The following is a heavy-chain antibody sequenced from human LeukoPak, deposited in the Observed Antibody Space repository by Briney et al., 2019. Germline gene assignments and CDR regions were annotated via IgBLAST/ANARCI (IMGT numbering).Heavy chain of an antibody. V-gene: IGHV3-23*01. CDR2: ISGSGGST. Sequence: GGSLRLSCAASGFTFSSYAMSWVRQAPGKGLEWVSAISGSGGSTYYADSVKGRFTISRDNSKNTLYLQMNSLRAEDTAVYYCARDVVTMIVVVINFLVSIIDYWGQGTLVTVSS. D-gene: IGHD3-22*01. CDR1: GFTFSSYA. J-gene: IGHJ4*02. CDR3: ARDVVTMIVVVINFLVSIIDY.